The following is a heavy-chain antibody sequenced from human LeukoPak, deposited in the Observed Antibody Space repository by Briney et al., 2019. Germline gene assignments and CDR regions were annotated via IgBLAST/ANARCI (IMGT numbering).Heavy chain of an antibody. Sequence: GSLRLSCTVSGFTFNNYWMHWVRQPPGKGLEWIGCIFYSGRTYYNPSLKSRVTISVDMSKSQFSLRLTSVTAADTAVYYCARKNDFDIWGQGTLVTVSS. D-gene: IGHD2/OR15-2a*01. J-gene: IGHJ3*02. CDR3: ARKNDFDI. V-gene: IGHV4-59*01. CDR2: IFYSGRT. CDR1: GFTFNNYW.